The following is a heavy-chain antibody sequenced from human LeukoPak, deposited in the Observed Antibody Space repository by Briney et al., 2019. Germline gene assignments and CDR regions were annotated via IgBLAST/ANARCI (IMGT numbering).Heavy chain of an antibody. Sequence: ASVKVSCKASGYTFTGYYMHWVRQAPGQGLEWMGWINPNSGGTNYAQKFQGRVTMTRDTSISTAYMELSRLRSDDTAVYYCARSGLLWFGELSPHYDYWGQGTLVTVSS. CDR1: GYTFTGYY. D-gene: IGHD3-10*01. CDR2: INPNSGGT. CDR3: ARSGLLWFGELSPHYDY. V-gene: IGHV1-2*02. J-gene: IGHJ4*02.